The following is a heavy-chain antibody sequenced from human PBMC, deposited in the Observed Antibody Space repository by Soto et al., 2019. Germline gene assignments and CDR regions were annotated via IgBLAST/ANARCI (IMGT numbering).Heavy chain of an antibody. J-gene: IGHJ4*02. V-gene: IGHV1-69*06. CDR2: IVSILGPA. Sequence: QVQLVQSGAEVKKPGSSVNVSCKASGGTFNTFAISWVRQAPGQGLEYLGGIVSILGPACYAQRFQGRVTITADKSTNTAYLELTSLSSEDTAVYYCARAAKRYCDTWGQGTQVTVSS. CDR1: GGTFNTFA. CDR3: ARAAKRYCDT.